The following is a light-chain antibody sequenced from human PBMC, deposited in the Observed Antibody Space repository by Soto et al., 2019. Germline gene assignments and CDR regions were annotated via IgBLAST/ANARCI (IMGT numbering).Light chain of an antibody. CDR1: SSDVGGYNY. CDR2: DVS. CDR3: SSYTSSSHV. J-gene: IGLJ1*01. Sequence: QSVLTQPASVSGSPGQLITISCTGTSSDVGGYNYVSWYQQHPGKAPKLMIYDVSNRPSGVSNRFSGSKSGNTASLTISGLQAEDEADYYCSSYTSSSHVFGTGTKVTIL. V-gene: IGLV2-14*01.